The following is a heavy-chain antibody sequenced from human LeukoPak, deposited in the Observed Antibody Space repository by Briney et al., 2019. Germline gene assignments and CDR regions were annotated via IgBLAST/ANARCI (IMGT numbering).Heavy chain of an antibody. CDR1: GGSISSSSYY. CDR3: ARRSRLVREISYYYYMDV. CDR2: IYYSGST. Sequence: SETLSLTCTVSGGSISSSSYYWGWIRQPPGKGLEWIGSIYYSGSTYYNPSLKSRVTISVDTSKNQFSLKLSSVTAADTAVYYCARRSRLVREISYYYYMDVWGKGTTVTVSS. J-gene: IGHJ6*03. D-gene: IGHD6-6*01. V-gene: IGHV4-39*01.